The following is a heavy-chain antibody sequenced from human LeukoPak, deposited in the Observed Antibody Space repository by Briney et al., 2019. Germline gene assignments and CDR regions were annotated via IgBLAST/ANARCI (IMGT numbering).Heavy chain of an antibody. CDR3: ARDLLGGNNQLLSY. V-gene: IGHV3-7*05. CDR1: EFTFSNYW. J-gene: IGHJ4*02. CDR2: IKQDGGEK. Sequence: PGGSLRLSCAASEFTFSNYWMSCVRRAPGKGLEWVANIKQDGGEKNYVDSVKGRFTISRDNAKNSLYLQMDSLRAEDTAVYYCARDLLGGNNQLLSYWGQGTLVTVSS. D-gene: IGHD2-2*01.